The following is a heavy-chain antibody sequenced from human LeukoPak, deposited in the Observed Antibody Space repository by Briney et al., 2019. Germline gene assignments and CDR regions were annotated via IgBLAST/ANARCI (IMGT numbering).Heavy chain of an antibody. CDR2: ISSSSSYI. CDR3: ARGTYYYGSGSHYRSRVDAFDI. V-gene: IGHV3-21*01. D-gene: IGHD3-10*01. J-gene: IGHJ3*02. Sequence: GGSLRLSCAASGFTFSSYSMNWVRQAPGKGLEWVSSISSSSSYIYYADSVKGRFTISRDNAKNSLYLQMNSLRAEDTAVYYCARGTYYYGSGSHYRSRVDAFDIWGQGTMVTVSS. CDR1: GFTFSSYS.